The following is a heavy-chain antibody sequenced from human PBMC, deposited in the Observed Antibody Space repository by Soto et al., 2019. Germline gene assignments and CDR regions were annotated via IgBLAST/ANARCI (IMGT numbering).Heavy chain of an antibody. J-gene: IGHJ4*02. V-gene: IGHV3-23*01. Sequence: GGSMRLSCAASGFTFSSYAMNWARQAPGKGLEWVSAISDSGGSTNYADSVKGRFTISRDNSKNALYLQMNSLRAEDTAIYFCAKDGRYSGTYRYFDYWGQGALVTVSS. D-gene: IGHD1-26*01. CDR1: GFTFSSYA. CDR3: AKDGRYSGTYRYFDY. CDR2: ISDSGGST.